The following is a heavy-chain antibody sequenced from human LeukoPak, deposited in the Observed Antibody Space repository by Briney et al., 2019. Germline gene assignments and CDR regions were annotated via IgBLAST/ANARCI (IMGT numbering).Heavy chain of an antibody. V-gene: IGHV3-21*01. CDR3: ARTDIVVVPAALYYYYYYMDV. CDR2: ISSSSSYI. Sequence: PGGSLRLSCAASGFTFSSYSMNWVRQAPGKGLEWVSSISSSSSYIYYADSVKGRFTISRDNAKNSLYLQMNSLRAEDTAVYYCARTDIVVVPAALYYYYYYMDVWGKGTTVTVSS. CDR1: GFTFSSYS. J-gene: IGHJ6*03. D-gene: IGHD2-2*01.